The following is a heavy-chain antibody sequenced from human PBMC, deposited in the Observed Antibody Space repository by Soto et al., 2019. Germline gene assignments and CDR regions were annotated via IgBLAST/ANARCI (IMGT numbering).Heavy chain of an antibody. J-gene: IGHJ6*03. V-gene: IGHV4-4*02. D-gene: IGHD2-15*01. Sequence: SETLSLTCAVSSGSISSSNWWSWVRHPPGKGLEWIGEIYHSGSTNYNPSLKSRVTISVDKSKNQFSLKLSSVTAADTAVYYCARDGRGYCSGGSCYYYYYMDVWGKGTTVTVSS. CDR2: IYHSGST. CDR1: SGSISSSNW. CDR3: ARDGRGYCSGGSCYYYYYMDV.